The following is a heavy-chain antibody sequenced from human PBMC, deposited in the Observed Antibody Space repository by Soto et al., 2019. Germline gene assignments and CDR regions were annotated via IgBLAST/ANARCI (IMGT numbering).Heavy chain of an antibody. J-gene: IGHJ4*02. CDR3: ATTSGSGSAHFDY. D-gene: IGHD3-10*01. CDR1: GGTFNFYS. CDR2: VIPMVGMS. Sequence: QVQLVQSGAEVKKPGSSVKVSCTASGGTFNFYSISWVRQAPGQGLEWVGRVIPMVGMSEYAQKFQGRVTITADKSTSTAYMNLRSLRSEDTAVYSCATTSGSGSAHFDYWGQGTLVTVSS. V-gene: IGHV1-69*02.